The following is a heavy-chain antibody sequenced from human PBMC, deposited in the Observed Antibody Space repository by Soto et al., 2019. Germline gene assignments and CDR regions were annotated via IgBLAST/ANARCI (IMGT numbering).Heavy chain of an antibody. CDR3: ARASYYHFWSGYLPYPHGGWFDP. D-gene: IGHD3-3*01. CDR2: IYYSGST. CDR1: GGSISSGDYY. Sequence: SETLSLTCTVSGGSISSGDYYWSWIRQPPGKGLEWIGYIYYSGSTYYNPSLKSRVTISVDTSKNQFSLKLSSVTAADTAVYYCARASYYHFWSGYLPYPHGGWFDPWGQGTLVTVSS. J-gene: IGHJ5*02. V-gene: IGHV4-30-4*01.